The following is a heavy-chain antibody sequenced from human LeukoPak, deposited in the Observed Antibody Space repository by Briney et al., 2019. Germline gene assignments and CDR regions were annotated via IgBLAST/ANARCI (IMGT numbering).Heavy chain of an antibody. CDR2: IKQDGSEK. J-gene: IGHJ3*02. CDR1: GFTFSSYW. Sequence: GGSLRLSCAASGFTFSSYWMSWVRQAPGKGLEWVAHIKQDGSEKNYADSVKGRFTISRDNFKSSLYLQMNSLRVEDTAVYYCAREGLTTTPNNAFDIWGQGTMVTVSS. D-gene: IGHD1-1*01. V-gene: IGHV3-7*01. CDR3: AREGLTTTPNNAFDI.